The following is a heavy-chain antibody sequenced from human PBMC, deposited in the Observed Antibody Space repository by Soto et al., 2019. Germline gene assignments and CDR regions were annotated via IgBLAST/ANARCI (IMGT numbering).Heavy chain of an antibody. D-gene: IGHD5-12*01. Sequence: EILSLTCTGSGDSIISFYWSWSRQPPGKGLEWIGYIYDSGTTNYNPPLRCRVTLSADTSKLQFPLQLSSVTAADTAVYYCERDKYKRDIRFFDDWGQGALVTASS. CDR2: IYDSGTT. V-gene: IGHV4-59*01. J-gene: IGHJ4*02. CDR3: ERDKYKRDIRFFDD. CDR1: GDSIISFY.